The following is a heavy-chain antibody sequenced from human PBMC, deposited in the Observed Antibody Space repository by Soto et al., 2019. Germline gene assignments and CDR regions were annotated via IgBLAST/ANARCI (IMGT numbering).Heavy chain of an antibody. Sequence: EVQLVESGGDLVQPGGSMRLSCAASGFSVSSKYMSWVRQAQGKGLEWVSLTQSGGTTYYAGSGKGRFTISRDYSENTLFLQMNSLRVEDTAVYYCTRDDVHFNGDRYYGVPMDVWGKGTTVTVSA. CDR3: TRDDVHFNGDRYYGVPMDV. J-gene: IGHJ6*04. CDR1: GFSVSSKY. CDR2: TQSGGTT. D-gene: IGHD2-8*01. V-gene: IGHV3-66*01.